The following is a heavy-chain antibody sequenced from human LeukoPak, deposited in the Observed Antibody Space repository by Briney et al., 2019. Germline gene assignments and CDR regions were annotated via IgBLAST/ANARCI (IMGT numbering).Heavy chain of an antibody. D-gene: IGHD6-13*01. CDR3: VRMYTNNWLLWY. V-gene: IGHV3-72*01. Sequence: PGGSLRLSCAVTGFTFGDHYMDWVRQAPGKGLEWVGRIRNKAKSSSTEYAASVRGRFTISRDESRKSLFLQMNSLRAEDTAVYYCVRMYTNNWLLWYWGQGTLVTVSS. CDR2: IRNKAKSSST. CDR1: GFTFGDHY. J-gene: IGHJ4*02.